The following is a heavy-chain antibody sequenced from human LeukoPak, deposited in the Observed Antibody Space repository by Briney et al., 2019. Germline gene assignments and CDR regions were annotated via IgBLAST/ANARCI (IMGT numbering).Heavy chain of an antibody. J-gene: IGHJ4*02. CDR2: ISDDESNK. CDR1: GFTFSGYA. D-gene: IGHD3-10*01. CDR3: ANDYYGSGSYYNLFGY. Sequence: GASLRLSCAASGFTFSGYAMHGVRQAPGKGLKWVAVISDDESNKYYTDSVKGRFTISRDNSKNTLYLQMNSLRAEDTAVYYCANDYYGSGSYYNLFGYWGQGTLVTVSS. V-gene: IGHV3-30-3*02.